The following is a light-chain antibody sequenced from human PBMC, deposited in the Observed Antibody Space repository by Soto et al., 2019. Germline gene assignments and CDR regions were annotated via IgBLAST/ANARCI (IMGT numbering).Light chain of an antibody. Sequence: QSALAQPASVSGSPGQSITISCTGTSSDVGSYNLVSWYQQHPGKAPKLMIYEVSKRPSGVSNRFSGSESGNTASLTISGLQAEDEADYSCCSYGGRNTFVFGSGTKVTVL. J-gene: IGLJ1*01. V-gene: IGLV2-23*02. CDR3: CSYGGRNTFV. CDR2: EVS. CDR1: SSDVGSYNL.